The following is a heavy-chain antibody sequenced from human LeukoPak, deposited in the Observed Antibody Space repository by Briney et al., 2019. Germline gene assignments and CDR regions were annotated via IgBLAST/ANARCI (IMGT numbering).Heavy chain of an antibody. CDR2: IFSGGTI. CDR1: GFTVSSDY. D-gene: IGHD3-10*01. CDR3: ARVSNTYYPLES. J-gene: IGHJ4*02. Sequence: GGSLRLSCAASGFTVSSDYMSWVRQAPGKGLEWVSVIFSGGTIYYADSVKGRFTISRDHSKNTLYLQMNSLRAEDTAVYYCARVSNTYYPLESWGQGTLVTVSS. V-gene: IGHV3-53*01.